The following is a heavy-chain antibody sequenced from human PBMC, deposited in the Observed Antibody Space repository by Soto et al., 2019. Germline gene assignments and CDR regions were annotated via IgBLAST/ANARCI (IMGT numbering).Heavy chain of an antibody. CDR1: GFTFSSYG. D-gene: IGHD3-22*01. CDR3: AKALYDSSGYYQPGDY. CDR2: ISYDGSNK. J-gene: IGHJ4*02. V-gene: IGHV3-30*18. Sequence: HPGGSLRLSCAASGFTFSSYGMHWVRQAPGKGLEWVAVISYDGSNKYYADSVKGRFTISRDNSKNTLYLQMNSLRAEDTAVYYCAKALYDSSGYYQPGDYWGQGTLVTVSS.